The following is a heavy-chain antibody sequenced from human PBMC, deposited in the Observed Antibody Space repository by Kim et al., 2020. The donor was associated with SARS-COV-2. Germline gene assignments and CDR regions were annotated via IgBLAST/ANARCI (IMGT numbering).Heavy chain of an antibody. J-gene: IGHJ4*02. CDR3: ARATDRYILDY. Sequence: SETLSLTCTVSGGSISSYYWSWIRQPPGKGLEWIGYIYYSGSTNYNPSLKSRVTISVDTSKNQFSLKLSSVTAADTAVYYCARATDRYILDYWGQGTLVTVSS. CDR2: IYYSGST. D-gene: IGHD1-1*01. V-gene: IGHV4-59*01. CDR1: GGSISSYY.